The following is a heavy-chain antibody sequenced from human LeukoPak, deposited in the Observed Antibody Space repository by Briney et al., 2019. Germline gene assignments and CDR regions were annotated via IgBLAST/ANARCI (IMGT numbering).Heavy chain of an antibody. CDR3: AREGVVGAYGHFDY. Sequence: SETLSLTCAVYGGSFSGYYWSWIRRPPGKGLEWIGGINHSGSTNYNPSLKSRVTISVDTSKNQFSLKLSSVTAADTAVYYCAREGVVGAYGHFDYWGQGTLVTVSS. J-gene: IGHJ4*02. CDR2: INHSGST. D-gene: IGHD2-15*01. V-gene: IGHV4-34*01. CDR1: GGSFSGYY.